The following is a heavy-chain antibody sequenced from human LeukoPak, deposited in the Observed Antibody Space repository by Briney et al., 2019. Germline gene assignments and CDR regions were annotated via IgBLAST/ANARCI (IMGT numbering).Heavy chain of an antibody. CDR1: GFTFNNYA. Sequence: GGSLRISCAASGFTFNNYAMNWVRQAPGKGLGWVSGISGSGGSPYYVDSVKGRFTISRDNSKNTVYLQMKSLRAEDTAVYYCAKERHGAGPFDYWGQGTLVTVSS. J-gene: IGHJ4*02. D-gene: IGHD3-10*01. CDR3: AKERHGAGPFDY. CDR2: ISGSGGSP. V-gene: IGHV3-23*01.